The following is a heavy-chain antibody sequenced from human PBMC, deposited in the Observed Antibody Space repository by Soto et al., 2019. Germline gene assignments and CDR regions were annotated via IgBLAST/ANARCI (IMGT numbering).Heavy chain of an antibody. V-gene: IGHV3-15*07. J-gene: IGHJ4*02. D-gene: IGHD1-1*01. Sequence: EVQLVESGGGLVKPGGSLRLSCAASGFTFSNAWMNWVRQAPGKGLEWVGRIKTKTEGGTTDYAAPVKGRFTISRDDSKNTLYLQMNSLNTEDTAVYYCTTGRYNRLPYWGQGTLVTVSS. CDR3: TTGRYNRLPY. CDR1: GFTFSNAW. CDR2: IKTKTEGGTT.